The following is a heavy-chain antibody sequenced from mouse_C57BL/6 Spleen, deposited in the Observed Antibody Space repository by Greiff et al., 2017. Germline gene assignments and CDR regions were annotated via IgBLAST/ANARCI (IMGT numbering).Heavy chain of an antibody. D-gene: IGHD1-1*01. CDR3: ARSAYGSSPYCFDY. Sequence: QVQLKQSGPELVKPGASVKISCKASGYAFSSSWMNWVKQRPGKGLEWIGRIYPGDGDTNYNGKFKGKATLTADKSSSTAYMQLSSLTSEDSAVYVCARSAYGSSPYCFDYWGQGTTLTVSS. J-gene: IGHJ2*01. CDR2: IYPGDGDT. V-gene: IGHV1-82*01. CDR1: GYAFSSSW.